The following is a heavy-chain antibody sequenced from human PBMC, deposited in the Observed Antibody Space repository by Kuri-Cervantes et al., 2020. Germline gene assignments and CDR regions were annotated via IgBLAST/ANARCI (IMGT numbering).Heavy chain of an antibody. D-gene: IGHD1-26*01. Sequence: GESLKISCAASGFTFSSYGMHWVRQAPGKGLEWVAVISYDGSNKYYADSVKGRFTISRDNSKNTLYLQMNSLRAEDTAVYYCARSGSYGHPEPYYYYGMDVWGQGTTVTVSS. CDR3: ARSGSYGHPEPYYYYGMDV. CDR2: ISYDGSNK. V-gene: IGHV3-30*03. CDR1: GFTFSSYG. J-gene: IGHJ6*02.